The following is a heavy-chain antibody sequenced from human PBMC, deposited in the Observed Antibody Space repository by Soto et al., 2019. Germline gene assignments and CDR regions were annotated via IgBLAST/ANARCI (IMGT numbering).Heavy chain of an antibody. CDR1: GLTVSGKKY. D-gene: IGHD5-12*01. CDR3: ATWHLREHAYDI. CDR2: VYDLDGT. Sequence: DVQLVESGGGLIQPGGSLRLSCVASGLTVSGKKYMAWVRQAPGKGPEWVSGVYDLDGTYYADYVRGRVTTSIGSSMTTVYLQMRDLRPEDTALYFCATWHLREHAYDIWGQGTMVTVSS. J-gene: IGHJ3*02. V-gene: IGHV3-53*01.